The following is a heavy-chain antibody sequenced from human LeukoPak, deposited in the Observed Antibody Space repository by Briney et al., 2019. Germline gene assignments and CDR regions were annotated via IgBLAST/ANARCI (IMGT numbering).Heavy chain of an antibody. CDR2: ISPDGSTT. Sequence: GGSLRLSCAASGFTFSRYWMHWVRQAPGKGLMWVSRISPDGSTTLYADSVKGRFTISRDNAKNTLYLQMNSLRAEDTAVYYCAKLPYGDYNHHWGQGTLVTVSS. D-gene: IGHD4-17*01. CDR1: GFTFSRYW. CDR3: AKLPYGDYNHH. J-gene: IGHJ5*02. V-gene: IGHV3-74*03.